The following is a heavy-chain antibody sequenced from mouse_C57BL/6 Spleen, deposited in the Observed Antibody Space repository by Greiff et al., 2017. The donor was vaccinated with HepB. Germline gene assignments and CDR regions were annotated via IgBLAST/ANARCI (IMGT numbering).Heavy chain of an antibody. J-gene: IGHJ1*03. D-gene: IGHD1-1*02. V-gene: IGHV5-12*01. CDR2: ISNGGGST. CDR1: GFTFSDYY. CDR3: ARDGGNYWYFDV. Sequence: EVQRVESGGGLVQPGGSLKLSCAASGFTFSDYYMYWVRQTPEKRLEWVAYISNGGGSTYYPDTVKGRFTISRDNAKNTLYLQMSRLKSEDTAMYYCARDGGNYWYFDVWGTGTTVTVSS.